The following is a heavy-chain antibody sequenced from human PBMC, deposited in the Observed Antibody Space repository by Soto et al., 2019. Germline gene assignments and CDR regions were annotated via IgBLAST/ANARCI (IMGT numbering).Heavy chain of an antibody. D-gene: IGHD3-22*01. CDR2: IYHSGST. V-gene: IGHV4-30-4*01. CDR1: GGSVTSGDYH. Sequence: SETLSLTCTVSGGSVTSGDYHWSWIRQPPGKGLEWIGYIYHSGSTYYNPSLQSRVTMLVDRSKNQFSLNLSSVTAADTAVYHCAGSVPGITMIVPGPFDICGQGTMVTVSS. CDR3: AGSVPGITMIVPGPFDI. J-gene: IGHJ3*02.